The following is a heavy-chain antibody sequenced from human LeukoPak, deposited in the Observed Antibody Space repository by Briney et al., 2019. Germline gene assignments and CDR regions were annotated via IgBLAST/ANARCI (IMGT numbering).Heavy chain of an antibody. Sequence: KPSETLSLTCAVYGASIIALYWGWIRQSPGKGLEWIGCTYYSGRPTYNPSLKSRVTISLDTSKNQFSLRVNSVTAADTAIYYCARHHGHQFSDSWYLRGSFDYWGRGILVAVSS. CDR2: TYYSGRP. D-gene: IGHD6-13*01. CDR3: ARHHGHQFSDSWYLRGSFDY. J-gene: IGHJ4*02. V-gene: IGHV4-59*08. CDR1: GASIIALY.